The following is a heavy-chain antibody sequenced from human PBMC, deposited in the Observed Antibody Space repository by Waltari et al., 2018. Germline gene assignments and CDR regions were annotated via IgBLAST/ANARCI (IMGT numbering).Heavy chain of an antibody. Sequence: LVESGGGLVKPGGSLRLSCSVCGFIFNNSTMIWVRQAPVQGLEWVASVSGRSSYIFYGDSVKGRFLISRDNSQNSLYLQMNRLRAGDTGVYYCARGPMVVAPTLVDNWGQGTLVTVSS. CDR1: GFIFNNST. CDR3: ARGPMVVAPTLVDN. CDR2: VSGRSSYI. J-gene: IGHJ4*02. D-gene: IGHD2-21*01. V-gene: IGHV3-21*06.